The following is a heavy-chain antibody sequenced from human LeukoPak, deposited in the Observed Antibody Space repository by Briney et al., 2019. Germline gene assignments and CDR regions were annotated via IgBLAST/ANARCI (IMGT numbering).Heavy chain of an antibody. J-gene: IGHJ4*02. Sequence: RASVKVSCKASGYTFTSYAMNWVRQAPGQGLEWMGWINTNTGNPTYAQGFTGRFVFSLATYVSTAYLQIRSLKAEDTAVYYCARRREYYDFWSGYYLDDYWGQGTRVTVSS. CDR1: GYTFTSYA. CDR3: ARRREYYDFWSGYYLDDY. CDR2: INTNTGNP. V-gene: IGHV7-4-1*01. D-gene: IGHD3-3*01.